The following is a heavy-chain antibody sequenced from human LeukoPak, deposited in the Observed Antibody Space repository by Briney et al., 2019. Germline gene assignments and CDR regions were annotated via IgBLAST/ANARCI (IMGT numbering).Heavy chain of an antibody. CDR2: IIPIFGTA. CDR1: GGTFSSYA. Sequence: SVKVSCKASGGTFSSYAISWVRQAPGQGLEWMGGIIPIFGTANYAQRFQGRVTITADKSTSTAYMELSSLRSEDTAVYYCARERSYYGSGSYYYYYGMDVWGKGTTVTVSS. V-gene: IGHV1-69*06. J-gene: IGHJ6*04. D-gene: IGHD3-10*01. CDR3: ARERSYYGSGSYYYYYGMDV.